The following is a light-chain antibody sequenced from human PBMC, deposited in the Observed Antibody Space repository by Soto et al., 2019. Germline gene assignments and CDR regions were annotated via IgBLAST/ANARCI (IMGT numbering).Light chain of an antibody. Sequence: QSALTQPRSASGSPGQSVTISCTGTSSDVGGYNYVSWYQQHPGKAPKFMIFEVSRRPSGVPDRFSGSKSGNTASLTVSGLQADDEADYYCSSYAGSNNPVVFGGGTKLTVL. CDR2: EVS. CDR1: SSDVGGYNY. J-gene: IGLJ2*01. CDR3: SSYAGSNNPVV. V-gene: IGLV2-8*01.